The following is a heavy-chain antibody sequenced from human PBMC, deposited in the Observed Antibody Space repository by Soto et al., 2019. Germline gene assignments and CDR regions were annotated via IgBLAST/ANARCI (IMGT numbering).Heavy chain of an antibody. CDR3: ARGGATIVGVVISRFDE. V-gene: IGHV4-30-2*01. CDR2: IYHSGST. Sequence: PSEPLSLTCAVSGGSISSGGYSWSWIRQPPGKGLEWIGYIYHSGSTYYNPSLKSRVTISVDRSKNQFSLKLSSVTAADTAVYYCARGGATIVGVVISRFDEWGKGNLVIVYS. CDR1: GGSISSGGYS. D-gene: IGHD3-3*01. J-gene: IGHJ4*02.